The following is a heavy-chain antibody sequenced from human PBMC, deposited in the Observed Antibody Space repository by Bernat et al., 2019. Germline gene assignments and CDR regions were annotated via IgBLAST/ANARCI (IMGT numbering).Heavy chain of an antibody. Sequence: QVQLVESGGGVVQPGRSLRLSCAASGFTFSSYGMHWVRQAPGKGLGWVAVIWYDGSNKYYADSVKGRFTISRDNSKSTLYLQMNSLRAEDTAVYYCASPNCDILTGRGAFDIWGQGTMVTVSS. J-gene: IGHJ3*02. D-gene: IGHD3-9*01. CDR2: IWYDGSNK. CDR3: ASPNCDILTGRGAFDI. V-gene: IGHV3-33*01. CDR1: GFTFSSYG.